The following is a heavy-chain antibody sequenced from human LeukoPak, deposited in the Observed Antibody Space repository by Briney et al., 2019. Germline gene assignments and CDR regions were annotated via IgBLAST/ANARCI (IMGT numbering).Heavy chain of an antibody. D-gene: IGHD4-17*01. J-gene: IGHJ4*02. CDR3: ERDYGDTRFDY. Sequence: PGGSLRLSCPASGFTFSSYGIRWVRQAPGKGLEWVAVISYDGSNKYYADSVKGRFTISRDNSKNTLYLQMNSLRAEDTAVYYCERDYGDTRFDYWGQGTLVTVSS. V-gene: IGHV3-30*03. CDR1: GFTFSSYG. CDR2: ISYDGSNK.